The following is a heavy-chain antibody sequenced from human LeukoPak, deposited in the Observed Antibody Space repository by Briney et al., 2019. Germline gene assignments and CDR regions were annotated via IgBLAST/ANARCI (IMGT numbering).Heavy chain of an antibody. D-gene: IGHD5-18*01. J-gene: IGHJ3*02. Sequence: SQTLSLTCTVSGGSISSGGYYWTWIRQHPGQGLEWVGYISNSGTTYYNPSLKSRVAISADTSENQFSLRLSSVTAADTAVYYCAKVNQIGYSYGNAFDIWGQGTMVTVSS. CDR2: ISNSGTT. V-gene: IGHV4-31*03. CDR1: GGSISSGGYY. CDR3: AKVNQIGYSYGNAFDI.